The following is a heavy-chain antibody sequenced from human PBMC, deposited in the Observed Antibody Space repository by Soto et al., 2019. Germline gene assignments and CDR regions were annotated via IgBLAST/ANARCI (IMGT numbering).Heavy chain of an antibody. CDR3: AREGYSGYDDFDY. J-gene: IGHJ4*02. CDR2: INAGNGNT. CDR1: GYTFTSYA. D-gene: IGHD5-12*01. V-gene: IGHV1-3*01. Sequence: ASVKVSCKASGYTFTSYAMHWVRQAPGQRLEWMGWINAGNGNTKYSQKFQGRVTITKDTSASTAYMELSSLRSDDTAVYYCAREGYSGYDDFDYWGQGTLVTVSS.